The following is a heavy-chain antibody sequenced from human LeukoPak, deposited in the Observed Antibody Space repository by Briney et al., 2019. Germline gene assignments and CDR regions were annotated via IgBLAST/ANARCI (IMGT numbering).Heavy chain of an antibody. Sequence: PSETLSLTCTVSGGSISTGGYYWGWIRQPPGKGLEWIGSIYYSGSTYYNPSLKSRVTISVDTSKNQFSLKLSSVTAADTAVYYCARGEWEELDYWGQGTLVTVSS. CDR1: GGSISTGGYY. D-gene: IGHD1-26*01. J-gene: IGHJ4*02. V-gene: IGHV4-39*07. CDR3: ARGEWEELDY. CDR2: IYYSGST.